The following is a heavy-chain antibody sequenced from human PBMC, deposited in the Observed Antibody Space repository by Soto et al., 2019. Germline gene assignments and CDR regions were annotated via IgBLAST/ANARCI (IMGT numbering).Heavy chain of an antibody. CDR3: ARAPYCSSTSCPTGRFDY. CDR1: GRSISSGGYY. CDR2: IYYSGST. D-gene: IGHD2-2*01. J-gene: IGHJ4*02. V-gene: IGHV4-31*03. Sequence: KTAETLSLTCTVSGRSISSGGYYWSWICQHPGKGLEWIGYIYYSGSTYYNPSLKSRVTISVDTSKNQFSLKLISVTAADTAVYYCARAPYCSSTSCPTGRFDYWGQGTLVTVSS.